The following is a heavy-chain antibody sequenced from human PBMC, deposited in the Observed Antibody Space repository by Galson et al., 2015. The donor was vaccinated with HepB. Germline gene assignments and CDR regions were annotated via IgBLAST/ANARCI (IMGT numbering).Heavy chain of an antibody. D-gene: IGHD6-19*01. V-gene: IGHV5-51*01. CDR3: ARREIAVAGLDAFDI. Sequence: QSGAEVKKPGESLKISCKGSGYSFTSYWIGWVRQMPGKGLEWMGIIYPGDSDTRYSPSFQGQVTISADKSISTAYLQWSSLKASDTAMYYCARREIAVAGLDAFDIWGQGTMVTVSS. CDR2: IYPGDSDT. CDR1: GYSFTSYW. J-gene: IGHJ3*02.